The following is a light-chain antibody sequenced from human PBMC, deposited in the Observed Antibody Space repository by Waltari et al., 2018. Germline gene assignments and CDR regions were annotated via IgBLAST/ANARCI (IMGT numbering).Light chain of an antibody. CDR1: QSVNRF. CDR2: GAS. CDR3: QQYNDWPPLT. V-gene: IGKV3-15*01. J-gene: IGKJ4*01. Sequence: EVVMTQSPATLSVSPGERVTLSCRASQSVNRFVAWYQQKPGQGPRLLSYGASTRATGIPGRFSGSGSGTEFTLTISSLQSEDFAVYYCQQYNDWPPLTFGGGTKLEIK.